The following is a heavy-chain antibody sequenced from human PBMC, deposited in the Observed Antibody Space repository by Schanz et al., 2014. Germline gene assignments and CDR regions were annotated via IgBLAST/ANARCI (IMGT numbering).Heavy chain of an antibody. D-gene: IGHD1-26*01. V-gene: IGHV3-30*02. CDR2: IRFDVSAK. CDR3: VKDLQRELLRDDHYYGMDV. CDR1: GFSFSGYG. Sequence: QVQLVESGGGVAQPGGSLRLSCAASGFSFSGYGMHWVRQAPGKGLEWVAYIRFDVSAKYYGDSVEGRFTTSRDNSKNTMYLQMNSLRAEDTAVYYCVKDLQRELLRDDHYYGMDVWGQGTTVTVSS. J-gene: IGHJ6*02.